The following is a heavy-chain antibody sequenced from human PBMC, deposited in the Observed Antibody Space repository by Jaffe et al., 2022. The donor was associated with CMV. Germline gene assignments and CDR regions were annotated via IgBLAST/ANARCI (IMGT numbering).Heavy chain of an antibody. D-gene: IGHD5-12*01. Sequence: QVQLQESGPGLVKPSGTLSLTCAVSGGSISSSNWWSWVRQPPGKGLEWIGEIYHSGSTNYNPSLKSRVTISVDKSKNQFSLKLSSVTAADTAVYYCARAFSGYDEGNYYYYMDVWGKGTTVTVSS. CDR1: GGSISSSNW. J-gene: IGHJ6*03. V-gene: IGHV4-4*02. CDR2: IYHSGST. CDR3: ARAFSGYDEGNYYYYMDV.